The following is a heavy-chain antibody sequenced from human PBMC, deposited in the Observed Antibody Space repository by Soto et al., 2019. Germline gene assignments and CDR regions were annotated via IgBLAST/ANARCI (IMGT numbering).Heavy chain of an antibody. CDR1: GYTFSSIG. D-gene: IGHD3-10*01. J-gene: IGHJ4*02. CDR2: ISPYNGNT. CDR3: ARGLDGSGSYYTGY. Sequence: ASVKVSCKASGYTFSSIGISWVRQAPGQGLEWMGWISPYNGNTYYAQRLQGRVTMTTDTSTNTAYMDLRSLRSDDTAVYYCARGLDGSGSYYTGYWGQGTLVTVLL. V-gene: IGHV1-18*01.